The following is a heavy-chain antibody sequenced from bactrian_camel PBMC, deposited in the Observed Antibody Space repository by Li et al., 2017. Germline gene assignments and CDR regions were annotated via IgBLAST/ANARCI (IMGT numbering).Heavy chain of an antibody. CDR1: GYTFAESTSC. CDR2: IYGFSRTT. D-gene: IGHD3*01. Sequence: MQLVESGGASVQAGESLRLSCAASGYTFAESTSCLGWFRQSPGKDREQVAVFIYGFSRTTRYADSVKGRFTISRDNRENLLYLQLNNLKTEDTAKYFCAKGIQKCPGNYCRPEGQGTQVTVS. J-gene: IGHJ4*01. V-gene: IGHV3-2*01.